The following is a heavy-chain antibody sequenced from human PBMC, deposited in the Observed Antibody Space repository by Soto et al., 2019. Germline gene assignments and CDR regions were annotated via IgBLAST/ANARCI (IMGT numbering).Heavy chain of an antibody. CDR2: IRSKAYGGTT. V-gene: IGHV3-49*04. CDR3: TRNRNYDFWSGRLYYFDY. CDR1: GFTFGDYA. J-gene: IGHJ4*02. D-gene: IGHD3-3*01. Sequence: SLRLSCTASGFTFGDYAMSWVRQAPGKGLEWVGFIRSKAYGGTTEYAASVKGRFTISRDDSKSIAYLQMNSLKTEDTAVYYCTRNRNYDFWSGRLYYFDYWGQGTLVTSPQ.